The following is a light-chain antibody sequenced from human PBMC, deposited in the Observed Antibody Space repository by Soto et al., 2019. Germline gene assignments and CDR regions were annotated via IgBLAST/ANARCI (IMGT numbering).Light chain of an antibody. V-gene: IGKV3-15*01. CDR1: QTVYSN. J-gene: IGKJ2*01. Sequence: EIVMTQSPATLSVSPGERATLSCRASQTVYSNLAWYQQVPGQPPRLLISGASARATGIPARFSGSGSGTEFPLTISSLQSEDFAVYYCQQYNNWLFTFGRGPNWRSN. CDR2: GAS. CDR3: QQYNNWLFT.